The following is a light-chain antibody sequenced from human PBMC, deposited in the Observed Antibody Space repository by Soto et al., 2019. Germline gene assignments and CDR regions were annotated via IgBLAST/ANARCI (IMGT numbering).Light chain of an antibody. V-gene: IGKV3-15*01. Sequence: IVMTQSPATLSVSPGERATLSCRASQSVSSNLAWYQQNRGQAPTLLIYGASTRATGVPARFGGSGSGTEFTLTISSLQSEDFAVYSCQQYINWSRTFGQGSKVEIK. CDR3: QQYINWSRT. CDR2: GAS. J-gene: IGKJ1*01. CDR1: QSVSSN.